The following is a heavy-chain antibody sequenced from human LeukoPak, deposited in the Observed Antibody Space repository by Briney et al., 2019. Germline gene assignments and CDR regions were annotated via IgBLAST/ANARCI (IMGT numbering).Heavy chain of an antibody. CDR3: ARDPNGDYIGAFDF. CDR1: GFTFSSYA. CDR2: ITGSGGGT. V-gene: IGHV3-23*01. J-gene: IGHJ3*01. Sequence: GGSLRVSCAASGFTFSSYAMMWLRQAPERGLEWVSAITGSGGGTYYADSVKGRFTISRDNSKNTLYLRMNSLRAEDTAVYYCARDPNGDYIGAFDFWGQGTMVTVSS. D-gene: IGHD4-17*01.